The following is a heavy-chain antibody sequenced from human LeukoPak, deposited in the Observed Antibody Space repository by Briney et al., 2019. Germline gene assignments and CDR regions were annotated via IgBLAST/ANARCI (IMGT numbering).Heavy chain of an antibody. D-gene: IGHD3-9*01. CDR2: IXXTXST. CDR1: GDSVSSTTYX. V-gene: IGHV4-39*01. CDR3: ARLXKGRYFDYIFDS. Sequence: SETLSXTCXVSGDSVSSTTYXXXXXRQXPGXGXXXXXNIXXTXSTXXNPSXXXXXXXXVXTSKNQFSLKMSSLTAAXTAVYFCARLXKGRYFDYIFDSWGQGTLVTVSS. J-gene: IGHJ4*02.